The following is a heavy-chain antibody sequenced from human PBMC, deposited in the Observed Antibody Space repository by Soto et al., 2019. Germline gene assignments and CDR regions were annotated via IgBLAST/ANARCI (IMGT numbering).Heavy chain of an antibody. Sequence: GGSLRLSCAASGFTFSSYGMHWVRQAPGKGLEWVAVIWYDGSNKYYADSVKGRFTISRDNSKNTLYLQMNSLRAEDTAVYYCARDGGFMTTVDYWGQGTLVTVSS. J-gene: IGHJ4*02. CDR1: GFTFSSYG. V-gene: IGHV3-33*01. CDR2: IWYDGSNK. D-gene: IGHD4-17*01. CDR3: ARDGGFMTTVDY.